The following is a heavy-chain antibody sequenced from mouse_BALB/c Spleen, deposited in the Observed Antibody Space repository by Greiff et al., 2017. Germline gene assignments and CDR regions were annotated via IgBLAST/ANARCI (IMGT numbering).Heavy chain of an antibody. J-gene: IGHJ3*01. D-gene: IGHD1-1*01. CDR3: ASGSSSWFAY. CDR2: ISSGSSTI. CDR1: GFTFSSFG. Sequence: DVKLVESGGGLVQPGGSRKLSCAASGFTFSSFGMHWVRQAPEKGLEWVAYISSGSSTIYYADTVKGRFTISRDNPKNTLFLQMTSLRSEDTAMYYCASGSSSWFAYWGQGTLVTVSA. V-gene: IGHV5-17*02.